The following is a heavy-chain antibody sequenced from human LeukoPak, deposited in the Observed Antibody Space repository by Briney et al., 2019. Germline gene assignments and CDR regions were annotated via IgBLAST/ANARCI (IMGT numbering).Heavy chain of an antibody. Sequence: GGSLRLSCAASGFTFSSYAMSWVRQAPGKGLEWVSAISGSGGSTYYADSVKGRFTISRDNSKNTLYLQMNSLRAEDTAVYYCANLESGYSYGYSDYWGQGTLVTVSS. CDR2: ISGSGGST. V-gene: IGHV3-23*01. CDR1: GFTFSSYA. J-gene: IGHJ4*02. CDR3: ANLESGYSYGYSDY. D-gene: IGHD5-18*01.